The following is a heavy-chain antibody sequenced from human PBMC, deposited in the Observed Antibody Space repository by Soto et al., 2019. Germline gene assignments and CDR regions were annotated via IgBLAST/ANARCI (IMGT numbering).Heavy chain of an antibody. CDR2: IIPIFGTA. J-gene: IGHJ4*02. Sequence: SVKVSCKASGGTFSSYAISWVRQAPGQGLEWMGGIIPIFGTANYAQKFQGRVTITADESTSTAYMELSSLRSEDTAVYYCARVLRGYSGLFDYWGQGTLVPVSS. V-gene: IGHV1-69*13. D-gene: IGHD5-12*01. CDR1: GGTFSSYA. CDR3: ARVLRGYSGLFDY.